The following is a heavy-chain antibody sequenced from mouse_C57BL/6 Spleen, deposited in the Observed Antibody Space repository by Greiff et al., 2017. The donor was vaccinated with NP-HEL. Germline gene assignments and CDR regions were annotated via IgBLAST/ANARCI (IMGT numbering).Heavy chain of an antibody. CDR3: ARGTPLREAREAMDD. CDR2: IDPSDSET. D-gene: IGHD3-2*02. Sequence: QVQLQQPGAELVRPGSSVKLSCKASGYTFTSYWMHWVKQRPIQGLEWIGNIDPSDSETHYNQKFKDKATLTVDKSSSTAYMQLSSLTSEDSAVYYCARGTPLREAREAMDDWGQGTSLTVSS. CDR1: GYTFTSYW. J-gene: IGHJ4*01. V-gene: IGHV1-52*01.